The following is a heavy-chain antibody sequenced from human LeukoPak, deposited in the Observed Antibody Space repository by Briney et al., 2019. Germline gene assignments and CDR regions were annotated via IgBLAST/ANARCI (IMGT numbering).Heavy chain of an antibody. Sequence: GRCLRPSCAVAGFTFSSYWMHWDSQAPGKWLVWVSRITSLGSSTSSADSLNGRYTIPRDNAKNTLYLQMNSLRAEDTAVYYCARAYFDYWGQGTLVTVSS. V-gene: IGHV3-74*01. CDR2: ITSLGSST. J-gene: IGHJ4*02. CDR3: ARAYFDY. CDR1: GFTFSSYW.